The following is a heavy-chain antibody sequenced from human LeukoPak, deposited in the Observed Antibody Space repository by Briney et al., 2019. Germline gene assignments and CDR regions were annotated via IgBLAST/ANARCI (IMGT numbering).Heavy chain of an antibody. CDR2: ISAYNGNT. Sequence: ASVKVSCKASGGTFSSYAISWVRQAPGQGLEWMGWISAYNGNTNYAQKLQGRATMTTDTSTSTAYMELRSLRSDDTAVYYCARDRAGYSSSSAFDIWGQGTMVTVSS. D-gene: IGHD6-13*01. CDR1: GGTFSSYA. J-gene: IGHJ3*02. CDR3: ARDRAGYSSSSAFDI. V-gene: IGHV1-18*01.